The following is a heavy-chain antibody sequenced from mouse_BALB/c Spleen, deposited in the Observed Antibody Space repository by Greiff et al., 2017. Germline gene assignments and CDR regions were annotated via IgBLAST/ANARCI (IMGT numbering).Heavy chain of an antibody. CDR3: ARDGDGYFGY. J-gene: IGHJ2*01. Sequence: VKLQESGPGLVAPSQSLSITCTVSGFSLTSYGVHWVRQPPGKGLEWLGVIWAGGSTNYNSALMSRLSISKDNSKSQVFLKMNSLQTDDTAMYYCARDGDGYFGYWGQGTTLTVSS. CDR2: IWAGGST. V-gene: IGHV2-9*02. CDR1: GFSLTSYG. D-gene: IGHD2-3*01.